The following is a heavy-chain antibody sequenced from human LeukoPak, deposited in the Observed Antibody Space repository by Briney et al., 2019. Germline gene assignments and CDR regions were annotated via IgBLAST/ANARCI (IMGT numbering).Heavy chain of an antibody. CDR2: IYYSGST. V-gene: IGHV4-31*03. D-gene: IGHD2-2*01. Sequence: SETLSLTCTVSGGSISSGGYYWSWIRQHPGKGLEWIGYIYYSGSTYYNPSLKSRVTISVDTSKNQFSLKLSSVTAADTAVYYCARHADYYYYYGMDVWGQGTTVTVSS. J-gene: IGHJ6*02. CDR1: GGSISSGGYY. CDR3: ARHADYYYYYGMDV.